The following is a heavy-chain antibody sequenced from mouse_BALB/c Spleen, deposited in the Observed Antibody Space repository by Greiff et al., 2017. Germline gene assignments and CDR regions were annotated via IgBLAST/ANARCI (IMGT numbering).Heavy chain of an antibody. CDR2: ISYSGST. Sequence: DVQLQESGPGLVKPSQSLSLTCTVTGYSITSDYAWNWIRQFPGNKLEWMGYISYSGSTSYNPSLKSRISITRDTSKNQFFLQLNSVTTEDTATYYCARYGSSYWYFDVWGAGTTVTVSS. CDR3: ARYGSSYWYFDV. V-gene: IGHV3-2*02. J-gene: IGHJ1*01. CDR1: GYSITSDYA. D-gene: IGHD1-1*01.